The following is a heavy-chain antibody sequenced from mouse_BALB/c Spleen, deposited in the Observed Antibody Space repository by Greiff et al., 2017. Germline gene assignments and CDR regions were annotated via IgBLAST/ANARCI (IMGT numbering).Heavy chain of an antibody. D-gene: IGHD1-1*01. CDR2: ISSGSSTI. V-gene: IGHV5-17*02. J-gene: IGHJ4*01. Sequence: EVQRVESGGGLVQPGGSRKLSCAASGFTFSSFGMHWVRQAPEKGLEWVAYISSGSSTIYYADTVKGRFTISRDNPKNTLFLQMTSLRSEDTAMYYCARSGYYYGSSYSYYAMDYWGQGTSVTVSS. CDR3: ARSGYYYGSSYSYYAMDY. CDR1: GFTFSSFG.